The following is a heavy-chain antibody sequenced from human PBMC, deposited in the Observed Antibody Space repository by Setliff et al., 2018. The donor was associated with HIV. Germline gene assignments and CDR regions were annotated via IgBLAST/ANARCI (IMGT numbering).Heavy chain of an antibody. CDR2: IYYSGTT. CDR1: GASVNSNNYY. CDR3: ARLSLSLVRGIINSGDRFFDY. Sequence: SETLSLTCTVSGASVNSNNYYWGWIRQPPGKGLEWIASIYYSGTTYYNPSLKSRVTISVDTSKNQFSLKLSSVTAADTAVYYCARLSLSLVRGIINSGDRFFDYWGQGSLVTV. V-gene: IGHV4-39*01. J-gene: IGHJ4*02. D-gene: IGHD3-10*01.